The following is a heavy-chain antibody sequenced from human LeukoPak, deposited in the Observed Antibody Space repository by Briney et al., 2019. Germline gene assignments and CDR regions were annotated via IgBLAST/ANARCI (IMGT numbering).Heavy chain of an antibody. J-gene: IGHJ4*02. CDR3: AKDLPYDSSGYYPLDY. CDR1: GFTFSSYA. CDR2: ISGRGGST. V-gene: IGHV3-23*01. Sequence: GGSLRLSCAASGFTFSSYAMSWVRQAPGKGLEWVSAISGRGGSTYYADSVKGRFTISRDNSKNTLYLQMNSLRAEDTAVYYCAKDLPYDSSGYYPLDYWGQGTLVTVSS. D-gene: IGHD3-22*01.